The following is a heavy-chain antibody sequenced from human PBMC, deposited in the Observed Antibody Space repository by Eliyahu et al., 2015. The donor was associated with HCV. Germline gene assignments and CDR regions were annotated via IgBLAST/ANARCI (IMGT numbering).Heavy chain of an antibody. J-gene: IGHJ3*02. Sequence: EVQLVQSGAEVKKPGESLKISCKDSGYSFTNYWIGWVRQMPGKGLEWMGIIYPADYDARYSPSFQGQVTISADKSISTAFLQWSSLKASDTAIYYCARQARRLGDLSFDGFDMWGQGTMVTVSS. CDR3: ARQARRLGDLSFDGFDM. V-gene: IGHV5-51*01. CDR1: GYSFTNYW. CDR2: IYPADYDA. D-gene: IGHD3-16*02.